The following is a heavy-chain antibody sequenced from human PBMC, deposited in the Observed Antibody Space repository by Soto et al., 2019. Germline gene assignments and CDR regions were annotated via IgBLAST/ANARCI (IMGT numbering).Heavy chain of an antibody. J-gene: IGHJ6*02. CDR2: IYYSGST. CDR1: GGSISSYY. V-gene: IGHV4-59*01. D-gene: IGHD6-6*01. CDR3: ARDRVVFQQLVGVYYYGMDV. Sequence: SETLSLTCTVSGGSISSYYWSWIRQPPGKGLEWIGYIYYSGSTNYNPSLKSRVTISVDTSKNQFSLKLSSVTAAETAVYYCARDRVVFQQLVGVYYYGMDVWGQGTTVTVSS.